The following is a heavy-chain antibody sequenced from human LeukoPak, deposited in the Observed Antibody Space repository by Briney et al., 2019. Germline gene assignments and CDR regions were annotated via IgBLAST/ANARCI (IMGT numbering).Heavy chain of an antibody. Sequence: GGSLRLSCAASGFSSYGMHWVRQAPGKGLEWVAVIWYDESNKYYADSVKGRFTISRDNSRNTLYLQMNSLRAEDTAVYYCARDGFSSSWYGRALDYWGQGTLVTVSS. CDR2: IWYDESNK. CDR3: ARDGFSSSWYGRALDY. CDR1: GFSSYG. J-gene: IGHJ4*02. D-gene: IGHD6-13*01. V-gene: IGHV3-33*01.